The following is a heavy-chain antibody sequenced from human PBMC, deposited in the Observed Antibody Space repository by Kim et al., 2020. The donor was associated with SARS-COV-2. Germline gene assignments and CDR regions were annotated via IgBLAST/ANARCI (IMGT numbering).Heavy chain of an antibody. J-gene: IGHJ3*02. CDR3: AREGVTPGAFDI. Sequence: SVKVSCKASGGTFSSYAISWVRQAPGQGLEWMGGIIPIFGTANYAQKFQGRVTITADKSTSTAYMELSSLRSEDTAVYYCAREGVTPGAFDIWGQGTMVTVSS. CDR1: GGTFSSYA. CDR2: IIPIFGTA. D-gene: IGHD2-21*02. V-gene: IGHV1-69*06.